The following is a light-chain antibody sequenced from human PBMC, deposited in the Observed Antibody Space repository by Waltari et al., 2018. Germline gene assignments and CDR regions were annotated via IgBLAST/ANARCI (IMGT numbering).Light chain of an antibody. CDR3: QTWSPDTVL. CDR2: VHSDGTH. J-gene: IGLJ2*01. CDR1: SGHRCHA. Sequence: QLVLTQSPPASASLAVSVKLTGTLSSGHRCHAITCHQQQPGTGPRYLMKVHSDGTHNRGDGIPDRFLGSSSGAERYLIISRLQSEDEADYYCQTWSPDTVLFGGGTKLTVL. V-gene: IGLV4-69*01.